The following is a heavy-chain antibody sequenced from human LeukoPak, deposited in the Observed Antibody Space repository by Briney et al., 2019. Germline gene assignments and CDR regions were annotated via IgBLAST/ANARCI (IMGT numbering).Heavy chain of an antibody. CDR1: GGSISSYY. D-gene: IGHD3-10*01. CDR3: ASMVRGVITNGGSDY. V-gene: IGHV4-39*07. CDR2: IYYSGST. J-gene: IGHJ4*02. Sequence: SETLSLTCTVSGGSISSYYWGWIRQPPGKGLEWIGSIYYSGSTYYNPSLKSRVTISVDTSKNQFSLKLSSVTAADTAVYYCASMVRGVITNGGSDYWGQGTLVTVSS.